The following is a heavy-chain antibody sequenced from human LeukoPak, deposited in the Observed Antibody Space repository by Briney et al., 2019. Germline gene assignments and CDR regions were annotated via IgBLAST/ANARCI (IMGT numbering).Heavy chain of an antibody. CDR1: GFTFSSYA. CDR3: ARDSCSGGSCYLPY. V-gene: IGHV3-33*08. J-gene: IGHJ4*02. D-gene: IGHD2-15*01. CDR2: IWYDGSNK. Sequence: GRSLRLSCAASGFTFSSYAMHWVRQAPGKGLEWVAVIWYDGSNKYYADSVKGRFTISRDNSKNTLYLQMNSLRAEDTAVYYCARDSCSGGSCYLPYWGQGTLVTVSS.